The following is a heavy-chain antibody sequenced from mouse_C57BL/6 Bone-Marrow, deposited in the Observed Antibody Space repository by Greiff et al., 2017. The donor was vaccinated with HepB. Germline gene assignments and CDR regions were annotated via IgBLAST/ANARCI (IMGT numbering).Heavy chain of an antibody. V-gene: IGHV1-72*01. CDR2: IDPNSGGT. Sequence: VQLKQPGAELVKPGASVKLSCKASGYTFTSYWMHWVKQRPGRGLEWIGRIDPNSGGTKYNEKFKSKATLTVDKPSSTAYMQLSSLTSEDSAVYYCASGGTVVAHYFDYWGQGTTLTVSS. J-gene: IGHJ2*01. CDR3: ASGGTVVAHYFDY. D-gene: IGHD1-1*01. CDR1: GYTFTSYW.